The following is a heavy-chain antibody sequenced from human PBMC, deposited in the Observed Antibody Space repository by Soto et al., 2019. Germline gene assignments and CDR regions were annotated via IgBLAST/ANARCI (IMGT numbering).Heavy chain of an antibody. D-gene: IGHD6-19*01. V-gene: IGHV1-18*01. Sequence: QVQLVQSGAEVKKPGASVKVSCKASGYTFTSFGISWVRQAPGQGLEWMGWISAYNGNTNYAQKLQGGVTMTTDTSTSTAYMELRSLRSDDTAVYYCASRLTYSSGSPGGFDPWGQGTLVTVSS. CDR2: ISAYNGNT. J-gene: IGHJ5*02. CDR1: GYTFTSFG. CDR3: ASRLTYSSGSPGGFDP.